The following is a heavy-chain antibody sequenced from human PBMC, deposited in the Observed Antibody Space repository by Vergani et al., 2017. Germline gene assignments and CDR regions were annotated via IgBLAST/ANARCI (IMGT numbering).Heavy chain of an antibody. CDR2: INHGGTT. J-gene: IGHJ4*02. Sequence: QAQLQQWGAGLLKPSETLSLTCAVYGGSFNGHYWTWVRQPPGKGLQWIGEINHGGTTNYNPSLKSRVTISVDTSKNQFSLKLTSVTADTAVYYCARGWSGYYGRYLDYWGQGTLVTVSS. V-gene: IGHV4-34*01. CDR3: ARGWSGYYGRYLDY. D-gene: IGHD3-10*01. CDR1: GGSFNGHY.